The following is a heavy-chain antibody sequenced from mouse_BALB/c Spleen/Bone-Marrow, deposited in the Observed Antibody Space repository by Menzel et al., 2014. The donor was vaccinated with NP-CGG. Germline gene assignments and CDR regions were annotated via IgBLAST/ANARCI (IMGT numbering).Heavy chain of an antibody. CDR2: ISNGGGST. CDR3: ASHTEVLRNAIDY. Sequence: VHLAASVGVIVQPGGSLKLSCATSGFNFSDYYLYWVRQTPEKRLEWVAYISNGGGSTYYPDTVKGRFTISRDNAKNTLYLQMSRLKSEDTAMYYGASHTEVLRNAIDYWGQGTSVTVSS. V-gene: IGHV5-12*02. CDR1: GFNFSDYY. J-gene: IGHJ4*01. D-gene: IGHD1-1*01.